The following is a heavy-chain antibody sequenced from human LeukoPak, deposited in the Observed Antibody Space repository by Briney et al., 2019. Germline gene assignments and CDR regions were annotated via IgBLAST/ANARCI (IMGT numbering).Heavy chain of an antibody. CDR1: GYTFTGYY. D-gene: IGHD6-13*01. CDR2: INPNSGGT. V-gene: IGHV1-2*02. J-gene: IGHJ3*02. Sequence: ASVKVSCKASGYTFTGYYMHWVRQAPGQGLEWMGWINPNSGGTNYAQKFQGRVTMTRDTSISTAHMELSRLRSDDTAVYYCAIRIAAAGTANAFDIWGQGTMVTVSS. CDR3: AIRIAAAGTANAFDI.